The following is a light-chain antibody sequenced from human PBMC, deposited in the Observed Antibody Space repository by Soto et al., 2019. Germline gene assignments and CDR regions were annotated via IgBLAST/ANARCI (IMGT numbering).Light chain of an antibody. V-gene: IGLV2-14*01. CDR1: SSDDGGCNY. CDR2: EVS. CDR3: SSYTSSSTPSV. Sequence: QSVLTQPASVSGSPGQWITISCTGTSSDDGGCNYVSWYQQHPGKAPKLKIYEVSNPPPGDSNRYSGSKSDNTASLTISGLQAEDEADYYCSSYTSSSTPSVFGTGTKVTVL. J-gene: IGLJ1*01.